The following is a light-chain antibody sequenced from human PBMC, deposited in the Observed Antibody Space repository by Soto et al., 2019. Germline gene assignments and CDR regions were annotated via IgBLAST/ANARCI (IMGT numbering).Light chain of an antibody. CDR2: RDS. V-gene: IGLV1-44*01. CDR1: SSNIGSNA. CDR3: AAWDDSLAWV. Sequence: QSVLTQPPSASGTPGQRVTISCSGSSSNIGSNAVNWYQQFPGTAPKLLFFRDSQRPSGVPDRFSGSKSGTSASLAISGLQSEDEADYYCAAWDDSLAWVFGGGTKLTVL. J-gene: IGLJ3*02.